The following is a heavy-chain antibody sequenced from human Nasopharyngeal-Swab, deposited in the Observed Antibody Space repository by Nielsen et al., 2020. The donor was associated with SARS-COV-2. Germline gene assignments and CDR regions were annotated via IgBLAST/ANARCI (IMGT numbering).Heavy chain of an antibody. V-gene: IGHV3-33*01. Sequence: GESLKISCAASGFTFRNFGMHWVRQAPGKGLEWVADIWYDGSNQYYADSVKGRFTVSRDQSKHTLYLQMNSLKAEDTAVYFCVRDRLGYCSGGSCTNWYFDLWGRGTLLTVSS. J-gene: IGHJ2*01. CDR1: GFTFRNFG. D-gene: IGHD2-15*01. CDR3: VRDRLGYCSGGSCTNWYFDL. CDR2: IWYDGSNQ.